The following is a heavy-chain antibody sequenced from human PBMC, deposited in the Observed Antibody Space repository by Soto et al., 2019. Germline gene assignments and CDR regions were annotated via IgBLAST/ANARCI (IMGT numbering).Heavy chain of an antibody. CDR1: GGTFSSYA. J-gene: IGHJ6*02. V-gene: IGHV1-69*13. CDR2: IIPIFGTA. CDR3: ASVHDFGGALTGDYYSGMDV. D-gene: IGHD3-3*01. Sequence: SVKVSCKASGGTFSSYAISWVRQAPGQGLEWMGGIIPIFGTANYAQKFQGRVTITADESTSTAYMELSSLRSEDTAVYYCASVHDFGGALTGDYYSGMDVWGQGTTVPVS.